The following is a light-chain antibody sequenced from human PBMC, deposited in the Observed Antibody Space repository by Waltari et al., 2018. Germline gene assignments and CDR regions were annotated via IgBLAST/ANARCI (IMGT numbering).Light chain of an antibody. J-gene: IGKJ1*01. CDR3: MQLTQWPWT. CDR1: QSLLSSDGNTS. Sequence: DAVLTQSPLSLPVTLGQPASISCRSSQSLLSSDGNTSLSWFQLRPGQSPRRLIYKVFNRDSGVPDRFSGSGSGTDFTLKISRVEAEDVGDYYCMQLTQWPWTFGQGTKVEIK. V-gene: IGKV2-30*01. CDR2: KVF.